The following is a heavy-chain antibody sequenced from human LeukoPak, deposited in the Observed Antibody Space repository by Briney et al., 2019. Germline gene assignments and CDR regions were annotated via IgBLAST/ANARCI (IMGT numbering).Heavy chain of an antibody. V-gene: IGHV3-30*03. CDR3: ARDLSGRYVFDY. J-gene: IGHJ4*02. CDR2: ISYDGSNE. CDR1: GFTFSSYG. Sequence: GGSLRLSCAASGFTFSSYGMHWVRQAPGKGLEWVAVISYDGSNENFGDSVKGRFTISRDKPKNTLYLQMNSLRAEDTAVYYCARDLSGRYVFDYWGRGTLVTVSS. D-gene: IGHD1-26*01.